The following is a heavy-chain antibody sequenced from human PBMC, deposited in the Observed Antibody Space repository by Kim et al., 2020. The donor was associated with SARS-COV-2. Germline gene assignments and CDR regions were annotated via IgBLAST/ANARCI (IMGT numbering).Heavy chain of an antibody. Sequence: AQKFQGRVTMTRDTSTSTVYMELSSLRSEDTAVYYCARGGGYSYGCFDYWGQGTLVTVSS. J-gene: IGHJ4*02. V-gene: IGHV1-46*01. CDR3: ARGGGYSYGCFDY. D-gene: IGHD5-18*01.